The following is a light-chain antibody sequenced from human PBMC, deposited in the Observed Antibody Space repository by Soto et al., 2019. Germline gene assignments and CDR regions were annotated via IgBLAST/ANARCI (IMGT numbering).Light chain of an antibody. J-gene: IGKJ4*01. Sequence: EIVLTQSPGTLSLSPGERATLSCRASQSVSSSYLAWYHQKPGQAPRLLIYGASSRATGIPDRFSGSGSGTDFTLTISRLEPEAFSVYYCQQYGISPAFGGGTKVEIK. CDR1: QSVSSSY. V-gene: IGKV3-20*01. CDR2: GAS. CDR3: QQYGISPA.